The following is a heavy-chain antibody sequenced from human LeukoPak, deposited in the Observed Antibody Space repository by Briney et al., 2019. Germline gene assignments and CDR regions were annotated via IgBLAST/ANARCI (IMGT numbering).Heavy chain of an antibody. Sequence: RAGGSLRLSCAASGFTFSSYAMSWVRQAPGKGLEWVSAISGSGGSTYYADSVKGRFTISRDNSKNTLYLQMNSLRAEDTAVYYCAKVRCSSTSCPTKTNYGMDVWGKGTTVTVSS. D-gene: IGHD2-2*01. V-gene: IGHV3-23*01. CDR3: AKVRCSSTSCPTKTNYGMDV. J-gene: IGHJ6*04. CDR1: GFTFSSYA. CDR2: ISGSGGST.